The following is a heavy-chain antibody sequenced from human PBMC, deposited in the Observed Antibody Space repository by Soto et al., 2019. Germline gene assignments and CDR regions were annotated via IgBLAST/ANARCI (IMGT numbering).Heavy chain of an antibody. Sequence: PSETLSLTCTVSGGSVSSGSYYWSWTRQPPGKGLEWIGYIYYSGSTNYNPSLKSRVTISVDTSKNQFSLKLSSVTAADTAVYYCARGWPIVVVPAAVDYYYYGMDVWGQGTTVTVSS. CDR1: GGSVSSGSYY. V-gene: IGHV4-61*01. CDR3: ARGWPIVVVPAAVDYYYYGMDV. CDR2: IYYSGST. D-gene: IGHD2-2*01. J-gene: IGHJ6*02.